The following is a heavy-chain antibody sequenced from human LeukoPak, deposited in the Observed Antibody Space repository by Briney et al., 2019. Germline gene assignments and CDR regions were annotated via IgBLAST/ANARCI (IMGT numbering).Heavy chain of an antibody. CDR1: GFTFSTIG. CDR2: ISPDGSKT. D-gene: IGHD3-3*01. J-gene: IGHJ4*02. Sequence: GGSLRLSCAASGFTFSTIGLHWVRQAPGKGLEWVAMISPDGSKTFYTDSIKGRFTNSRDNSNNTLYLQMNSVRLEDTALYYCATEGEEWTNFDYWGQGTLVTVSS. V-gene: IGHV3-30*04. CDR3: ATEGEEWTNFDY.